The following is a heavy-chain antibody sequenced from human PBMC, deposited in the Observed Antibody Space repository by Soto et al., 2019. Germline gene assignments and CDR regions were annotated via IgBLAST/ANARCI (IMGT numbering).Heavy chain of an antibody. D-gene: IGHD6-19*01. J-gene: IGHJ4*02. CDR1: GYSINTGDY. CDR3: ARDTGSGLDYFDF. CDR2: IFHSGNA. V-gene: IGHV4-38-2*02. Sequence: SETLSLTCAVSGYSINTGDYWGWIRQPPGKGLEWIGSIFHSGNAYYNPSLKSRVTISVDTSKNQFSLKLTSVTATDTAVYYCARDTGSGLDYFDFWGQGTLVTVSS.